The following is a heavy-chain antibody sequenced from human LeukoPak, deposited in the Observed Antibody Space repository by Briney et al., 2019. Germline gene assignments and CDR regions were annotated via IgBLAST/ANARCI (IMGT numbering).Heavy chain of an antibody. D-gene: IGHD5-24*01. CDR2: ISSSSSYI. Sequence: PGGSLRLSCAASGFTFSSYWMSWVRQAPGKGLEWVSSISSSSSYIYYADSVKGRFTISRDNAKNSLYLQMNSLRAEDTAVYYCATLKGEMATPFDYWGQGTLVTVSS. J-gene: IGHJ4*02. CDR1: GFTFSSYW. CDR3: ATLKGEMATPFDY. V-gene: IGHV3-21*01.